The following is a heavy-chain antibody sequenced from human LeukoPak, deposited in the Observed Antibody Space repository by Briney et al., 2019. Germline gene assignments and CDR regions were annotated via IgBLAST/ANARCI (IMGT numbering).Heavy chain of an antibody. CDR1: GFTFSSYA. CDR2: IYSGGTT. V-gene: IGHV3-66*01. Sequence: GGSLRLSCAASGFTFSSYAMHWVRQAPGKGLEWVSVIYSGGTTYYADSVRGRFTASRDNSKNTLYLQMNSLRVEDTAVYYCAHKLGRYYGMDVWGQGTTVTVSS. J-gene: IGHJ6*02. CDR3: AHKLGRYYGMDV.